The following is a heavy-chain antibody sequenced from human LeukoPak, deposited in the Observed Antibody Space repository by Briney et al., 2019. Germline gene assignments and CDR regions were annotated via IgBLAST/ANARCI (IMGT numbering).Heavy chain of an antibody. CDR1: GGSISSGGYY. V-gene: IGHV4-61*08. CDR3: ARHRKNNWNYGYYFDY. CDR2: IYYSGST. Sequence: PSQTLSLTCTVSGGSISSGGYYWSWIRQPPGKGLEWIGYIYYSGSTNYNPSLKSRVTISVDTSKNQFSLKLSSVTAADTAVYYCARHRKNNWNYGYYFDYWGQGTLVTVSS. J-gene: IGHJ4*02. D-gene: IGHD1-7*01.